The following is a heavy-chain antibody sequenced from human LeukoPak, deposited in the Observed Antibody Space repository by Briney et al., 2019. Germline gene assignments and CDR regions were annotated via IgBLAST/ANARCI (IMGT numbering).Heavy chain of an antibody. D-gene: IGHD5-12*01. CDR3: ARAVATDDKDFDY. J-gene: IGHJ4*02. Sequence: GGSLRLSCAASGFIFSDYYMSWIRQAPGKGLEWVSSISSSSYIYYADSVKGRFTISRDNAKNSLYLQMNSLRAEDTAVYYCARAVATDDKDFDYWGQGTLVTVSS. V-gene: IGHV3-69-1*01. CDR1: GFIFSDYY. CDR2: ISSSSYI.